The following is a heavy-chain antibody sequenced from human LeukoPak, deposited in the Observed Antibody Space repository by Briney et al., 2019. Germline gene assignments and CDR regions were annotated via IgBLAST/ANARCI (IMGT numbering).Heavy chain of an antibody. V-gene: IGHV5-51*01. Sequence: GESLKISCKGSGYKFTSFWIGWVRQLPGKGLEWMGLINPGDSDTRYSPSFQGQVTISADKSVSTAYLQWSRLKASDTAVYYCARGNNENYYDWFDPWGQGTLVTVSS. CDR1: GYKFTSFW. CDR3: ARGNNENYYDWFDP. J-gene: IGHJ5*02. CDR2: INPGDSDT. D-gene: IGHD3-22*01.